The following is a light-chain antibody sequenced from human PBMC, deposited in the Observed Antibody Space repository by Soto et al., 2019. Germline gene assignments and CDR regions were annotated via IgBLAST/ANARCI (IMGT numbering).Light chain of an antibody. CDR1: QSVSSSY. Sequence: EIVLTQSPGTLSLCPGERATLSCRASQSVSSSYLAWDQQKPGQAPRLLIYGASSRATGIPDRFSGSGSGTDFTITISSLEPEDFAVYYCQQFGSSPLFTFGPGTKVDVK. CDR3: QQFGSSPLFT. J-gene: IGKJ3*01. V-gene: IGKV3-20*01. CDR2: GAS.